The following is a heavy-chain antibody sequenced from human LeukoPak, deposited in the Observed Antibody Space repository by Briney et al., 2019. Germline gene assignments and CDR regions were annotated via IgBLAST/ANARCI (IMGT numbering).Heavy chain of an antibody. Sequence: PSETLSLTCTVSGGSISSYYWSWIRQPPGKGLEWIGYIYYSGSTNYNPSLKSRVTISVDTSKNQFSLKLSSVTAADTAVYYCARTRSTVTPRGPFDYWGQGTLVTVSS. CDR1: GGSISSYY. CDR3: ARTRSTVTPRGPFDY. CDR2: IYYSGST. J-gene: IGHJ4*02. V-gene: IGHV4-59*08. D-gene: IGHD4-17*01.